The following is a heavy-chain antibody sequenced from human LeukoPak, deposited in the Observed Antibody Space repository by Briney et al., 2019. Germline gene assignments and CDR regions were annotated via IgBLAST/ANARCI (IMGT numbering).Heavy chain of an antibody. D-gene: IGHD4-11*01. CDR1: RYKFTSYG. Sequence: EASVKVSCKASRYKFTSYGIDWVRQAPGQGLEWMGWMSPYNGNTKYAQKVQHRVTMTTDTSTSTAYMGLRSLRSDDTAVYYCARDNSAQGDDCWGQGTLVTVSP. CDR2: MSPYNGNT. V-gene: IGHV1-18*01. CDR3: ARDNSAQGDDC. J-gene: IGHJ4*02.